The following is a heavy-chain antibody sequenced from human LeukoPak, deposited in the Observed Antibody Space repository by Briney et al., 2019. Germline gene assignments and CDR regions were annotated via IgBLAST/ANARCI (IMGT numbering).Heavy chain of an antibody. V-gene: IGHV1-18*04. D-gene: IGHD6-19*01. CDR3: ARERRISVVWFDP. J-gene: IGHJ5*02. CDR1: GYTFTGYY. CDR2: ISAYNGNT. Sequence: GASVKVSCKASGYTFTGYYMHWVRQAPGQGLECMGWISAYNGNTNYAQKLQGRVTMTTDTSTSTAYMELRSLRSDDTAVYYCARERRISVVWFDPWGQGTLVTVSS.